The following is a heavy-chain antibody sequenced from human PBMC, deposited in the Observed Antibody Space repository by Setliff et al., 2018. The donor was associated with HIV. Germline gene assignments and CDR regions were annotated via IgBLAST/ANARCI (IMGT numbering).Heavy chain of an antibody. V-gene: IGHV7-4-1*02. Sequence: ASVKVSCKASADTFTNCLINWVRQAPGQGLEWMGWINTDSGTPTYAQAFTGRFVFSLDTSVSTAFLQITSLRAEDTAVYYCARGDHDVWGGYSNFFDSWGQGTLVTVSS. CDR3: ARGDHDVWGGYSNFFDS. J-gene: IGHJ5*01. CDR1: ADTFTNCL. D-gene: IGHD3-3*01. CDR2: INTDSGTP.